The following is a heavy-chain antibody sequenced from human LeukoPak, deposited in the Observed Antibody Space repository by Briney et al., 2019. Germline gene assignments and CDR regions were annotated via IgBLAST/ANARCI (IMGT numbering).Heavy chain of an antibody. D-gene: IGHD3-22*01. V-gene: IGHV1-18*01. Sequence: ASVKVSCKASGYTFTSYGISWVRQAPGQGLEWMGWISAYNGNTNYAQKLQGRVTMTTDTSTSTAYMELRSLRSDDTAVYYCARSTPPTYYYDSIGYYFGEYFQHWGQGTLVTVSS. CDR2: ISAYNGNT. J-gene: IGHJ1*01. CDR3: ARSTPPTYYYDSIGYYFGEYFQH. CDR1: GYTFTSYG.